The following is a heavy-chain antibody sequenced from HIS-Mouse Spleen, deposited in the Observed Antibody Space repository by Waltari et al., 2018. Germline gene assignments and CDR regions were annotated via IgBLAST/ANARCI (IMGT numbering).Heavy chain of an antibody. Sequence: QLQLQESGPGLVKPSETLSLTCTVSGGSISSSSYDWGWIRQPPGKGREWIGSFYYSGRPYNNPSLRVRVTISVDTSKNQFSLKLSSVTAADTAVYYCAREIPYSSSWYDWYFDLWGRGTLVTVSS. J-gene: IGHJ2*01. V-gene: IGHV4-39*07. D-gene: IGHD6-13*01. CDR1: GGSISSSSYD. CDR2: FYYSGRP. CDR3: AREIPYSSSWYDWYFDL.